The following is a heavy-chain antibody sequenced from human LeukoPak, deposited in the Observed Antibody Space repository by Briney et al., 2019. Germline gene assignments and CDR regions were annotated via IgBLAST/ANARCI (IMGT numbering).Heavy chain of an antibody. CDR3: AGEQYDFWSGYPYYYYYYYMDV. CDR2: ISSSSSYI. CDR1: GFTFSSYS. J-gene: IGHJ6*03. V-gene: IGHV3-21*01. D-gene: IGHD3-3*01. Sequence: PGGSLRLSCAASGFTFSSYSMNWVRQAPGKGLEWVSSISSSSSYIYYADSVKGRFTISRDNAKNSLYLQMNSLRAEDTAVYYCAGEQYDFWSGYPYYYYYYYMDVWGKGTTVTVSS.